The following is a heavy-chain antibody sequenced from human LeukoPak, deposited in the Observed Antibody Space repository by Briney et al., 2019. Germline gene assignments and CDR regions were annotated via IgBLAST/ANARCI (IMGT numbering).Heavy chain of an antibody. CDR2: INHSGST. CDR1: GGSFSGYY. D-gene: IGHD2-21*02. CDR3: ARGGLTVTADY. Sequence: PSETLSLTCAVYGGSFSGYYWSWIRQPPGKGLEWIGEINHSGSTNYNPSLKSRVTISVDTSKNQSSLKLSSVTAADTAVYYCARGGLTVTADYWGQGTLVTVSS. V-gene: IGHV4-34*01. J-gene: IGHJ4*02.